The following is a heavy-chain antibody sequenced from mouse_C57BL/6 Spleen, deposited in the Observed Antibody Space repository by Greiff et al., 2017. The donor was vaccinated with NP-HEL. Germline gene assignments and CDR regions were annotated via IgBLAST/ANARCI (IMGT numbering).Heavy chain of an antibody. CDR2: IDPSDSYT. CDR1: GYTFTSYW. V-gene: IGHV1-59*01. Sequence: VQLQQPGAELVRPGTSVKLSCKASGYTFTSYWMHWVKQRPGQGLEWIGVIDPSDSYTNYNQKFKGKATLTVDTSSSTAYMQLSSLTSEDSAVYYCARNYGSKGLFDYWGQGTTLTVSS. J-gene: IGHJ2*01. D-gene: IGHD1-1*01. CDR3: ARNYGSKGLFDY.